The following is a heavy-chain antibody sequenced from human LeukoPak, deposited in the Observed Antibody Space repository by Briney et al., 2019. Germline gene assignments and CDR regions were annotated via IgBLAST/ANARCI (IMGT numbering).Heavy chain of an antibody. Sequence: SVKVSCKASGYTFTSYDINWVRQATGQGLEWMGRIIPIFGTANYAQKFQGRVTITTDESTSTAYMELSSLRSEDTAVYYCARDRGSYYDSSGYYYGYWGQGTLVTVSS. D-gene: IGHD3-22*01. J-gene: IGHJ4*02. V-gene: IGHV1-69*05. CDR1: GYTFTSYD. CDR3: ARDRGSYYDSSGYYYGY. CDR2: IIPIFGTA.